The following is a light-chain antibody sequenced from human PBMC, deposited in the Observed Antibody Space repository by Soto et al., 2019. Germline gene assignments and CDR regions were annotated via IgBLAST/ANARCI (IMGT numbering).Light chain of an antibody. CDR3: AAWDDSLNGHV. Sequence: QSVLTQPHSASGTPGQRVTISCSGSSSNIGGNTVSWYQQFPGTAPKLLIYTNNQRPSGVPDRFSGSKSDTSASLAISALQSEDEAHYYCAAWDDSLNGHVFGTGTKLTVL. CDR2: TNN. CDR1: SSNIGGNT. J-gene: IGLJ1*01. V-gene: IGLV1-44*01.